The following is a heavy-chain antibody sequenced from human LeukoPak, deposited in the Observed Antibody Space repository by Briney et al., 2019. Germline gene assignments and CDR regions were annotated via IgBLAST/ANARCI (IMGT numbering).Heavy chain of an antibody. J-gene: IGHJ3*02. CDR1: GGSISSGSYY. D-gene: IGHD3-3*01. CDR3: ARARSITIFGVVTHDAFDI. Sequence: SETLSLTCTVSGGSISSGSYYWSWIRQPAGKGLEWIGRIYTSGSTNYNPSLKSRVTISVDTSKNQFSLMLSSVTAADTAVYYCARARSITIFGVVTHDAFDIWGQGTMVTVSS. V-gene: IGHV4-61*02. CDR2: IYTSGST.